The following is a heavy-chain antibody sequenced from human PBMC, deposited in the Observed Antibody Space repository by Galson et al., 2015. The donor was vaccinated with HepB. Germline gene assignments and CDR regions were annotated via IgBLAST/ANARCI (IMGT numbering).Heavy chain of an antibody. D-gene: IGHD5-18*01. J-gene: IGHJ4*02. Sequence: SLRLSCAASGFTFSDYYMSWLRQAPGKGLEWVSYISSSSSYTNYADSVKGRFTISRDNAKNSLYLQMNSLRAEDTAVYYCASPRGYSYGFDYWGQGTLVTVSS. CDR3: ASPRGYSYGFDY. V-gene: IGHV3-11*03. CDR1: GFTFSDYY. CDR2: ISSSSSYT.